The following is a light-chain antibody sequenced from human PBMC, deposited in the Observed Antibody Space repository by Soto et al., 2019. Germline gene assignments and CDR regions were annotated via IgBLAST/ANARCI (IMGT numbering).Light chain of an antibody. J-gene: IGKJ1*01. CDR2: AAS. CDR1: QDIGND. Sequence: ATQMTQSPSSLSASVGDRVTITCRASQDIGNDLGWYQQKPGKAPNLLIYAASSLQSGVPSRFSGSGSGTDFTLTISSLQPEDCATYYCQQYNSYSFGQGTKVDIK. CDR3: QQYNSYS. V-gene: IGKV1-6*01.